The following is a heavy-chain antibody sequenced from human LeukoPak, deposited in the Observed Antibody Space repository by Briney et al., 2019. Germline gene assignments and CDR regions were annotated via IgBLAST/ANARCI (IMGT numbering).Heavy chain of an antibody. CDR2: MNPNNGNT. CDR3: ARGDY. Sequence: ASVKVSCKTSGYTFTSYDINWVRQATGQGLERVGSMNPNNGNTDYAQNFQGRIALTRSTSINTAYMEVSSLRSDDTAVYYCARGDYWGQGTLVTVSS. J-gene: IGHJ4*02. V-gene: IGHV1-8*01. CDR1: GYTFTSYD.